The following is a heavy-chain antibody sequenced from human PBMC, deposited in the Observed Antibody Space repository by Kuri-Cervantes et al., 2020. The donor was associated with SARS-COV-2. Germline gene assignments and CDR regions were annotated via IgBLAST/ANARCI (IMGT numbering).Heavy chain of an antibody. CDR3: ARERFDV. V-gene: IGHV3-48*01. CDR2: IGNSGSAI. J-gene: IGHJ6*02. Sequence: GESLKISCAASGFTFSDYAMNWVRQAPGKGLEWVSYIGNSGSAINYVDSVKGRFTISRDNVKNSVYLQMRSLRAEDTAVYYCARERFDVWGQGTTVTVSS. CDR1: GFTFSDYA.